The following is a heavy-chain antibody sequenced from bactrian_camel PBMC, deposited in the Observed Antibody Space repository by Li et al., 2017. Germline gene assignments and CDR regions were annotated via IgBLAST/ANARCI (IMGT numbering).Heavy chain of an antibody. J-gene: IGHJ4*01. CDR2: IYSGDPSE. CDR1: LGTFTKYSGYC. V-gene: IGHV3S1*01. CDR3: TTYFDQNGDRYEDEWP. Sequence: QVQLVESGGGSVEAGGSLRLSCAGSLGTFTKYSGYCMSWVRQAPGKEREGVASIYSGDPSEYYADSVKGRFTISRDNAENTLYLQLNSLKTDDTAMYYCTTYFDQNGDRYEDEWPRGPGTQVTVS. D-gene: IGHD1*01.